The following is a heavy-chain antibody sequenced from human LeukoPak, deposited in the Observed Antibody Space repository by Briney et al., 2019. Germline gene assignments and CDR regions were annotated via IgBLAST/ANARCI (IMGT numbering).Heavy chain of an antibody. CDR3: ARAPSHYYGSGSYLGY. CDR2: IIPIFGTA. CDR1: GGTFSSYA. D-gene: IGHD3-10*01. V-gene: IGHV1-69*13. J-gene: IGHJ4*02. Sequence: SVEVSCKASGGTFSSYAISWVRQAPGQGLEWMGGIIPIFGTANFAQKFQGRVTVTADESTSTAYMELSSLRSEDTAVYYCARAPSHYYGSGSYLGYWGQGTLVTVSS.